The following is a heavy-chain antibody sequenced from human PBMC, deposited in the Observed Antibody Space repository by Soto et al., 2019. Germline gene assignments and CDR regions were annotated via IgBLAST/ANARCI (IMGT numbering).Heavy chain of an antibody. Sequence: GASLKVSCKTSGYTFTRNGISWVRQAPGQGLEWMGWISPKSGSIKYAQKFQGRVIMTTDTSTSTAYMELRSLRSDDTAVYYCVKDRDSNSWPSRDVWGPGTTVTVSS. J-gene: IGHJ6*02. CDR2: ISPKSGSI. D-gene: IGHD3-22*01. CDR3: VKDRDSNSWPSRDV. CDR1: GYTFTRNG. V-gene: IGHV1-18*01.